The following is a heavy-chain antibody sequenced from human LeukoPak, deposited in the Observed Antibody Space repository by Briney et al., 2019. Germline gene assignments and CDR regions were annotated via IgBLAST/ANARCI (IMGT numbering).Heavy chain of an antibody. CDR1: GGSISSYY. CDR2: IYTSGST. Sequence: SETLSLTCTVSGGSISSYYWSWIRQPAGKGLEWIGRIYTSGSTKYNPSLKSRVTMSVDTSKNQFSLKLSSVTAADTAVYYCARDPRGWQQLVRGAFDIWGQGTMVTVSS. CDR3: ARDPRGWQQLVRGAFDI. V-gene: IGHV4-4*07. J-gene: IGHJ3*02. D-gene: IGHD6-13*01.